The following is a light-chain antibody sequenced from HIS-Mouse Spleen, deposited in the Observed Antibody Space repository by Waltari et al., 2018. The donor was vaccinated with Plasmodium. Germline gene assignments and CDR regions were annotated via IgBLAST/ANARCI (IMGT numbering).Light chain of an antibody. CDR3: QQYNKWTATWT. J-gene: IGKJ1*01. Sequence: EIVMTQSPATLSVSTGERAPLSCRASQSVGSNLAWYQQKPGQAPRLLIYGASTRATGIPARFSVSGSGTEVTLDISSMQSDDIAVYDCQQYNKWTATWTLGPGTNVAIK. CDR2: GAS. V-gene: IGKV3-15*01. CDR1: QSVGSN.